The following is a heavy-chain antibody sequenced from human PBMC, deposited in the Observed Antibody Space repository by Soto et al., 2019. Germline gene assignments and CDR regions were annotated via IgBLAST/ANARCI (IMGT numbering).Heavy chain of an antibody. CDR1: GYTFTNYG. Sequence: QVQLVQSGAEVKKPGASVKVSCKASGYTFTNYGISWVRQAPGQGLEWMGWISAYNGNTKYAQKLQGRVTMTTDTSTSTADMELRSLRSDDTAVYYCARDRGDVLTGLYYGMDVWGQGTTVTVSS. CDR3: ARDRGDVLTGLYYGMDV. V-gene: IGHV1-18*01. J-gene: IGHJ6*02. CDR2: ISAYNGNT. D-gene: IGHD3-9*01.